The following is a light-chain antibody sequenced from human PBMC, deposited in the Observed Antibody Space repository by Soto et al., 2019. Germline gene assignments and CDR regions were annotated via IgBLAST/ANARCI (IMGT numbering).Light chain of an antibody. J-gene: IGKJ2*01. CDR2: GVS. CDR1: QSVSSSY. Sequence: EIVLTQSPGTLSLSPGERATLSCRASQSVSSSYSAWYQQKPGQAPRLLIYGVSSRATGIPDRFSGSGSGTDFTLTISRLEPEDFAVYYCQQYGSAPPTYTFGQGTKLEIK. V-gene: IGKV3-20*01. CDR3: QQYGSAPPTYT.